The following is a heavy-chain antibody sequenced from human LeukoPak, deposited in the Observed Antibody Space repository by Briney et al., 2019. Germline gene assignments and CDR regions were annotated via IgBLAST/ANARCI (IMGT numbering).Heavy chain of an antibody. CDR3: TRDSGTYNWFDP. CDR1: GFTFSGSA. J-gene: IGHJ5*02. D-gene: IGHD1-26*01. Sequence: GGSLRLSCAAPGFTFSGSAIHWVRQSSGKGLEWVGQIDKKDKGYATATAYAASVKGRFTISRDDSINTAYLQMKSLKTEDTALYYCTRDSGTYNWFDPWGQGTLVTVSS. CDR2: IDKKDKGYATAT. V-gene: IGHV3-73*01.